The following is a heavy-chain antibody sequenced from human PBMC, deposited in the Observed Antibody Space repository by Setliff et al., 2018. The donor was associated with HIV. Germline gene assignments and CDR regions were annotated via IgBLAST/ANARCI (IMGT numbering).Heavy chain of an antibody. Sequence: ASVKVSCKASGYNLNSYGISWVRQAPGQGLEWMGWISTYNGNTNFAQKVQGRVTLTTETSTSIAYMELRSLRSDDTAVYYCVRSPGSFISTDSTEAGDYWGQGTLVTVSS. J-gene: IGHJ4*02. CDR2: ISTYNGNT. D-gene: IGHD3-22*01. V-gene: IGHV1-18*01. CDR1: GYNLNSYG. CDR3: VRSPGSFISTDSTEAGDY.